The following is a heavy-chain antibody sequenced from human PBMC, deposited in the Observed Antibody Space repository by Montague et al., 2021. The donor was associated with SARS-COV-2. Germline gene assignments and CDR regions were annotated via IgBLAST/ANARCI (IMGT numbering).Heavy chain of an antibody. CDR3: ARETYTSGWFQQFDY. D-gene: IGHD6-19*01. CDR2: IYYSGTT. J-gene: IGHJ4*01. CDR1: GGSISSSNYY. Sequence: SETLSLTCTVSGGSISSSNYYWGWIRHPPGKGLEWIGSIYYSGTTYYNPSLQSRVTISVDTSKKQFSLKLSPVTAADTAVYYCARETYTSGWFQQFDYWGQGTLVTVSS. V-gene: IGHV4-39*01.